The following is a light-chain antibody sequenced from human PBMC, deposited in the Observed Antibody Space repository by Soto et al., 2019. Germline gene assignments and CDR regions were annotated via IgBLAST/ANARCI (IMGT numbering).Light chain of an antibody. CDR2: DAS. CDR1: QSISSW. J-gene: IGKJ1*01. CDR3: QQYNSYSRT. V-gene: IGKV1-5*01. Sequence: DIQMTQSPSTLSAFVGDRVTITCRASQSISSWLAWYQQKPGKAPKLLIYDASSLQGGVPSRFSGSGSGTEFTLTISSLQPDDSATYFCQQYNSYSRTFGQGTKVEIK.